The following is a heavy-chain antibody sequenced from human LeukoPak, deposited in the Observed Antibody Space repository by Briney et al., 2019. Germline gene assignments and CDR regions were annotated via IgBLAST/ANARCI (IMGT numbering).Heavy chain of an antibody. CDR2: IYVADSDT. D-gene: IGHD2-15*01. J-gene: IGHJ4*02. Sequence: GESLKISCKGSGNSFSNYWISWVRQMPGKGLEWMAIIYVADSDTRYSPSFQGQVTISADKSISTAYLQWSSLKASDTAMYYCARPRVVVAAAPYYFDYWGQGTLVTVSS. CDR3: ARPRVVVAAAPYYFDY. CDR1: GNSFSNYW. V-gene: IGHV5-51*01.